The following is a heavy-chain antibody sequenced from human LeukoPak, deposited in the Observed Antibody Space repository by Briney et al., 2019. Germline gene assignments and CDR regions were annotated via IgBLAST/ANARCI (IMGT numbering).Heavy chain of an antibody. V-gene: IGHV3-9*01. J-gene: IGHJ4*02. CDR1: GFTFDDYA. CDR2: ISWNSGDT. CDR3: TKDTRVRRVSVLYYFDS. D-gene: IGHD1-14*01. Sequence: GGSLRLSCAASGFTFDDYALHWVRQALGRGLEWVSGISWNSGDTGYADSVKGRFTISRDNAKNSLYLQMNSLRVEDTALYYCTKDTRVRRVSVLYYFDSWGQGTLVTVSS.